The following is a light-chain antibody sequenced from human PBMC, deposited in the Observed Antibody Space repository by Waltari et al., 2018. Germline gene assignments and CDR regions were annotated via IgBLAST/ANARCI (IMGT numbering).Light chain of an antibody. V-gene: IGLV2-8*01. Sequence: QSALTQPPSASGSPGQSVTLSCTGPSSDVGGYASVPWYHQHPGKAPKVIIYEVDKRPSGVPDRFSGSKAGNTASLTVSGLQADDEADYYCSSYAGSNNLVFGGGTKLTVL. J-gene: IGLJ2*01. CDR1: SSDVGGYAS. CDR3: SSYAGSNNLV. CDR2: EVD.